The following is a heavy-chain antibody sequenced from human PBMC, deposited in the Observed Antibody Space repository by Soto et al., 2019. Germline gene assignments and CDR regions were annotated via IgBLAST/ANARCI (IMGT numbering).Heavy chain of an antibody. CDR2: IYADGRT. CDR1: GFTVSSNY. CDR3: ARERDTTGYILAY. V-gene: IGHV3-53*01. D-gene: IGHD3-22*01. J-gene: IGHJ4*02. Sequence: EVQLVESGGGLIQPGGSLRLSCAVSGFTVSSNYMTWVRQAPGKGLEWVALIYADGRTYYADSVKGRFTIFRDNSKNTLYLQMNSLRTEDTAMYYCARERDTTGYILAYWGQGTLVTVSS.